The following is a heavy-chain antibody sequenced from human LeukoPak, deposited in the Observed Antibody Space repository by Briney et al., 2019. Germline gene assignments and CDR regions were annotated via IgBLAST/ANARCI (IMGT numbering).Heavy chain of an antibody. CDR3: ARGPSLWYYDFWSGYPGVDP. D-gene: IGHD3-3*01. V-gene: IGHV4-34*01. J-gene: IGHJ5*02. CDR2: INHSGST. Sequence: SETLSLTCAVYGGSFSGYYWSWIRQPPGKGLEWIGEINHSGSTNYNPSLKSRVTISVDTSKNQCSLKLRSVTAADTAVYYCARGPSLWYYDFWSGYPGVDPWGQGTLDTVSS. CDR1: GGSFSGYY.